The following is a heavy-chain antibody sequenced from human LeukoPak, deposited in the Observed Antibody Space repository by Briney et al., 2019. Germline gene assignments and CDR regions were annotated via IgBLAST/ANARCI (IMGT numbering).Heavy chain of an antibody. Sequence: GASVKVSCKASGYTFTSYGISWVRQAPEQGLEWMGWISAYNGNTNYAQKLQGRVTMTTDTSTSTAYMELRSLRSDDTAVYYCARDRQSIAAQKSGNWFDPWGQGTLVTVSS. CDR3: ARDRQSIAAQKSGNWFDP. CDR2: ISAYNGNT. V-gene: IGHV1-18*01. D-gene: IGHD6-6*01. J-gene: IGHJ5*02. CDR1: GYTFTSYG.